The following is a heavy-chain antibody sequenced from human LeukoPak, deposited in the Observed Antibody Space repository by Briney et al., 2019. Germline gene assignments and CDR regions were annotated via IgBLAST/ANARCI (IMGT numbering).Heavy chain of an antibody. V-gene: IGHV4-39*01. Sequence: PSETLSLTCTVSGGSISSSSYYWGWIRQPPGKGLEWIGSIYYSGSTYYNPSLKSRVTISVDTSKNQFSLKLRSVPAADTAVYYCARHFVGDYWGQGTLVTVSS. CDR3: ARHFVGDY. CDR2: IYYSGST. D-gene: IGHD3-16*02. J-gene: IGHJ4*02. CDR1: GGSISSSSYY.